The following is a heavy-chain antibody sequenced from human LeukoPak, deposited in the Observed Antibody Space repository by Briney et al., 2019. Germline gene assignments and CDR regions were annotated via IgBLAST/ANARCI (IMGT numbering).Heavy chain of an antibody. V-gene: IGHV1-69*13. D-gene: IGHD6-13*01. CDR3: ARDLGSSWYEVGYYFDY. Sequence: SVKVSCKASGGTFSSYAISWVRQAPGQGLEWMGGIIPIFGTANYAQKFQGRVTITADESTSTAYMELSSLRSEDTAVYYCARDLGSSWYEVGYYFDYWGQGTLVTVSS. CDR1: GGTFSSYA. J-gene: IGHJ4*02. CDR2: IIPIFGTA.